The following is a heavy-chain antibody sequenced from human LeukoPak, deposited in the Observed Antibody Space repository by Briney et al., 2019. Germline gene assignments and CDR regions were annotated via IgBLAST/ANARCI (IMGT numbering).Heavy chain of an antibody. D-gene: IGHD6-13*01. J-gene: IGHJ4*02. V-gene: IGHV3-7*01. CDR1: GFSVSGYW. CDR3: AREWHGGIAAAGTRIEGDY. Sequence: PGGSLRLSCAVSGFSVSGYWMTWVRQAPGKGLEWVANIKQDGSEKNYVDSVKGRFTISRDNAENSLFLQMNSLRVEDTAVYYCAREWHGGIAAAGTRIEGDYWGQGTLVAVSS. CDR2: IKQDGSEK.